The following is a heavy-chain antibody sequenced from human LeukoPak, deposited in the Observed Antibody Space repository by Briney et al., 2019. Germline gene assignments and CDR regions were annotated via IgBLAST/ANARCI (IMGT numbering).Heavy chain of an antibody. Sequence: PGGSLRLSCVASGFTFRDYYMSWIRQAPGKGLEWISYITVSGTTINYADSVKGRFTISRDNARNSLYLQMDGLRAEDTAVYYCARDRGIVLPDTSYYMDVWGKGTTVTVSS. CDR2: ITVSGTTI. J-gene: IGHJ6*03. V-gene: IGHV3-11*01. D-gene: IGHD1-26*01. CDR3: ARDRGIVLPDTSYYMDV. CDR1: GFTFRDYY.